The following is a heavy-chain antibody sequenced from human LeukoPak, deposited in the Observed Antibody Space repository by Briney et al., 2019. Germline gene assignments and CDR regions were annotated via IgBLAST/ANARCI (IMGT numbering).Heavy chain of an antibody. Sequence: PGGSLRLSCAASGFTFSSYSMNWVRQAPGKGLEWVSSISSSSSYIYYADSVKGRFTISRDNAKNSLYLQMNSLRAEDTAVYYCARDPVTRPSDAFDIWGQGTMVTVSS. D-gene: IGHD4-11*01. CDR1: GFTFSSYS. CDR3: ARDPVTRPSDAFDI. J-gene: IGHJ3*02. CDR2: ISSSSSYI. V-gene: IGHV3-21*01.